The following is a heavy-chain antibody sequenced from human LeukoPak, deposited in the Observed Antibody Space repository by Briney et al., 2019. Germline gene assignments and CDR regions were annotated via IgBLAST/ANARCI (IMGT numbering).Heavy chain of an antibody. J-gene: IGHJ4*02. D-gene: IGHD1-26*01. CDR1: GFTFSSYG. CDR3: AKSTVGATRGPFDY. V-gene: IGHV3-23*01. CDR2: ISGSGGST. Sequence: GGSLRLSCAASGFTFSSYGMSWARQAPGKGLEWVSAISGSGGSTYYADSVKGRFTISRDNSKNTLYLQMNSLRAEDTAVYYSAKSTVGATRGPFDYWGQGTLVTVSS.